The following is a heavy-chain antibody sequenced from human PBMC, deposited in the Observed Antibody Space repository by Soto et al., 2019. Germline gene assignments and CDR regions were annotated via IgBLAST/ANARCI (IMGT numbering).Heavy chain of an antibody. CDR2: IIPIFGTA. CDR1: GGTFSSYA. D-gene: IGHD3-16*01. Sequence: SVKVSCKASGGTFSSYAISWVRQAPGQGLEWMGGIIPIFGTANYAQKFQGRVTITADESTSTAYMELSSLRSEDTAVYYCAREAGGVLGDWRSRPPLFAYYGMDVWGQGTTVTVSS. V-gene: IGHV1-69*13. J-gene: IGHJ6*02. CDR3: AREAGGVLGDWRSRPPLFAYYGMDV.